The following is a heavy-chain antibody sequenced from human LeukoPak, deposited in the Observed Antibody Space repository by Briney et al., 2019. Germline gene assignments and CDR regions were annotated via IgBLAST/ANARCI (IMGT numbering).Heavy chain of an antibody. CDR3: ARVDWTPEYYFDY. CDR2: IIPIFGTA. J-gene: IGHJ4*02. CDR1: GGTFISYA. V-gene: IGHV1-69*05. D-gene: IGHD3/OR15-3a*01. Sequence: SVKVSFKASGGTFISYAISWVRRAPGQGVEWRGRIIPIFGTANYAQKFQGRVTITTDESTSTAYMELSSLRSEDTAVYYCARVDWTPEYYFDYWGQGPLVTVSS.